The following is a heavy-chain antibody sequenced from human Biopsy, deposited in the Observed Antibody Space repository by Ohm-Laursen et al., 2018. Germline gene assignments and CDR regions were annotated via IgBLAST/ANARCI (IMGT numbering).Heavy chain of an antibody. CDR3: ARATNSTGWPYYYFYGMDV. CDR1: AGSMSSYY. J-gene: IGHJ6*02. Sequence: SQTLSFTCTVSAGSMSSYYWTRIRQPPGKGLEWIGNIYYSGSTNYNPSLRSRVTISVDTYKNQFSLRLNSVTAADTAVYYCARATNSTGWPYYYFYGMDVWGQGTTVTVSS. CDR2: IYYSGST. V-gene: IGHV4-59*01. D-gene: IGHD2/OR15-2a*01.